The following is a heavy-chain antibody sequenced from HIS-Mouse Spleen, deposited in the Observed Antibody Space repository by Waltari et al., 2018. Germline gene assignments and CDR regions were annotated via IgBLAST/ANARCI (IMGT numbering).Heavy chain of an antibody. V-gene: IGHV4-39*07. Sequence: QLQLQESGPGRVKTSETLSLTCTVSGGSIRSSSYYWGWFRQPPGKGLEWIGSIYYSGSTYYNPSLKSLVTISVDTSKNQFSLKLSSVTAADTAVYYCAREIPYSSSWYDWYFDLWGRGTLVTVSS. CDR1: GGSIRSSSYY. D-gene: IGHD6-13*01. CDR3: AREIPYSSSWYDWYFDL. CDR2: IYYSGST. J-gene: IGHJ2*01.